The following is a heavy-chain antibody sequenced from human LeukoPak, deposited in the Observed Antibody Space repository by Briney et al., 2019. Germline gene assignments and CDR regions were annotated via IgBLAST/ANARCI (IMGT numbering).Heavy chain of an antibody. Sequence: SETLSLTCTVSGGSISSYYWSWIRQSPGKGLEWIGRIYTSGSTNYNPSLKSRVTISVDTSKNQFSLKLSSVTAADTAVYYSARGARSSSWYVPYYFDYWGQGTLVTVSS. CDR3: ARGARSSSWYVPYYFDY. CDR1: GGSISSYY. V-gene: IGHV4-4*07. J-gene: IGHJ4*02. CDR2: IYTSGST. D-gene: IGHD6-13*01.